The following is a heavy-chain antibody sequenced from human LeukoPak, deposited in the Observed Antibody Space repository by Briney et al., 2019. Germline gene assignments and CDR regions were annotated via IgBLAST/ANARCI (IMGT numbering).Heavy chain of an antibody. J-gene: IGHJ4*02. CDR1: GFTFSSYW. CDR3: GSIGSSWYEDY. D-gene: IGHD6-13*01. Sequence: GGSLRLSCAASGFTFSSYWMSWVRQAPGKGLEWVANIKQDGSEKYYADSVKGRFTISRDNAKNSLYLQMNSLSAEDTAVYYCGSIGSSWYEDYCGQGTLVTVSS. V-gene: IGHV3-7*01. CDR2: IKQDGSEK.